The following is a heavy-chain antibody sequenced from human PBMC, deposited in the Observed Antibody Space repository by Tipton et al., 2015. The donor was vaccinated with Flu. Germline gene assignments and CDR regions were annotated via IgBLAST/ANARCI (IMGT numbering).Heavy chain of an antibody. J-gene: IGHJ2*01. CDR2: VCLGGSP. CDR3: ARGQAYYYDNSGYYPWYFDL. Sequence: TLSLTCFVSGASIGGHYCWGWIRQPPAQGLQWIGNVCLGGSPYYNSSLKSRVTTSVDTSKNQFSLKLRSVTAADTAVYYCARGQAYYYDNSGYYPWYFDLWGRGTLVTVSS. D-gene: IGHD3-22*01. CDR1: GASIGGHYC. V-gene: IGHV4-38-2*01.